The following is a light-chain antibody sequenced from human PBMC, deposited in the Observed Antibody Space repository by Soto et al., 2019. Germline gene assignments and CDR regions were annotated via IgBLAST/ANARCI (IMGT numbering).Light chain of an antibody. CDR1: QSVSSSY. V-gene: IGKV3-20*01. CDR2: GAS. J-gene: IGKJ3*01. CDR3: HQYGGASPCFT. Sequence: EIVLTQSPAPLSLSPGERATLSCRASQSVSSSYLAWYQQKPGQAPRLLIYGASSRATGIPDRFSGSGSGTDFTRTITRLAPADFAVEYCHQYGGASPCFTFGPGTKVDSK.